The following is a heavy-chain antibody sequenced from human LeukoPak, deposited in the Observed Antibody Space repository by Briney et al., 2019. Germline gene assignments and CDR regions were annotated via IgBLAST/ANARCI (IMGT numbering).Heavy chain of an antibody. J-gene: IGHJ4*02. CDR1: GFTFSSYP. CDR2: ISSDGSDK. Sequence: GGSLRLSCAASGFTFSSYPIHWVRQAPGKGLDWVALISSDGSDKKYADSVKGRFTISRDNSKNTLYLQMHSLRVEDTAVYYCAREPNWGNDYWGQGTLVTVSS. V-gene: IGHV3-30-3*01. D-gene: IGHD7-27*01. CDR3: AREPNWGNDY.